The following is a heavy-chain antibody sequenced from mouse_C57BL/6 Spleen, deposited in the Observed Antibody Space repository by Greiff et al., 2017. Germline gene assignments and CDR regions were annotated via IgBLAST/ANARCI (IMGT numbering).Heavy chain of an antibody. CDR2: ISDGGSYT. Sequence: DVMLVESGGGLVKPGGSLKLSCAASGFTFSSYAMSWVRQTPEQRLEWVATISDGGSYTYYPDNVKGRFTISRDNAKNNLYLQMSHLKSEDTAMYYCARDWEGYAMDYWGQGTSVTVSS. CDR1: GFTFSSYA. CDR3: ARDWEGYAMDY. J-gene: IGHJ4*01. D-gene: IGHD4-1*01. V-gene: IGHV5-4*01.